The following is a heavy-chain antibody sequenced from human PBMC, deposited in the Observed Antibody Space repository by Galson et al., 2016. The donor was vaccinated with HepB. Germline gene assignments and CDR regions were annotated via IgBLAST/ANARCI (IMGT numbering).Heavy chain of an antibody. CDR3: ASSDWFRYFDY. CDR2: IYYSGST. CDR1: GGSISSGAHY. V-gene: IGHV4-30-2*03. Sequence: VSGGSISSGAHYWSWIRQHPGKGLEWIGSIYYSGSTYYNPSLKSRVTMSVDTSKNQFSLKLSSVTAADTAVYYCASSDWFRYFDYWGQGTLVTVSS. J-gene: IGHJ4*02. D-gene: IGHD3-9*01.